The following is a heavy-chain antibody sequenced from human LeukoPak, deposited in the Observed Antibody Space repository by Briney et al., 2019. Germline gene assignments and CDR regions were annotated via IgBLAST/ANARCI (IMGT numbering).Heavy chain of an antibody. D-gene: IGHD6-19*01. CDR1: GGTFSSYA. CDR2: INPSGGST. J-gene: IGHJ4*02. CDR3: ARDLSRY. Sequence: ASVKVSCKASGGTFSSYAISWVRQAPGQGLEWMGIINPSGGSTSYAQKFQGRVTMTRDTSTSTAYMELSSLRSEDTAVYYCARDLSRYWGQGTLVTVSS. V-gene: IGHV1-46*01.